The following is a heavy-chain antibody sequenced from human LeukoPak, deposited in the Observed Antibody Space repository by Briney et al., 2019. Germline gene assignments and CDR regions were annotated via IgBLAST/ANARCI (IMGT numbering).Heavy chain of an antibody. CDR3: AKAYSGYAHDAGYFDY. CDR2: ISGSGGST. CDR1: GFTFSSYA. D-gene: IGHD5-12*01. Sequence: GGSLRLSCAASGFTFSSYAMSWVRQAPGKGLEWVSAISGSGGSTYYADSVKGRFTISRDNSKSTLYLQMNSLRAEDTAVYYCAKAYSGYAHDAGYFDYWGQGTLVTVSS. V-gene: IGHV3-23*01. J-gene: IGHJ4*02.